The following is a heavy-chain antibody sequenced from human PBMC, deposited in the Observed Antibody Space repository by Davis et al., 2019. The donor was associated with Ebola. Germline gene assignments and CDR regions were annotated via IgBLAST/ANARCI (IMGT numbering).Heavy chain of an antibody. CDR3: AKGIWADRDDYGMDV. CDR2: VSFDGSKR. Sequence: GGSLRLSCVASGFDLNNFAMHWVRQAPGKGLEWVALVSFDGSKRYYADSVKGRFAISRDTSKNTLYLQLNSLRPEDTAVYYCAKGIWADRDDYGMDVWGQGTTVTVSS. J-gene: IGHJ6*02. D-gene: IGHD2-15*01. CDR1: GFDLNNFA. V-gene: IGHV3-30*18.